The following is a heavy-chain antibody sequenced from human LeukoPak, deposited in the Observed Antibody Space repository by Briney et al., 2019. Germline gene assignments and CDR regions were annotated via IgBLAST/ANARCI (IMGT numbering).Heavy chain of an antibody. CDR1: GGSISSSSYY. V-gene: IGHV4-39*07. CDR2: IYYSGST. J-gene: IGHJ6*02. Sequence: SETLSLTCTVSGGSISSSSYYWGWIRQPPGKGLEWIGSIYYSGSTYYNPSLKSRVTISVDTSKNQFSLKLSSVTAADTAVYYCARESPYCRGGSCYQMDVWGQGTTVTVSS. D-gene: IGHD2-15*01. CDR3: ARESPYCRGGSCYQMDV.